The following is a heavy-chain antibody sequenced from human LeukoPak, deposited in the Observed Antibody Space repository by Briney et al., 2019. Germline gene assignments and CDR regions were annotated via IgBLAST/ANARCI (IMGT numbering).Heavy chain of an antibody. Sequence: GGSLRLSCAASGFTFNSYWMSWVRQAPGKGLEWVASIKQDGSEKKYVDSVKGRFTISRDNAKNSLYLQMNSLRAEDTAVYYCVRGGSIVVIVEETYGFDYWGQGTRVTVSS. CDR2: IKQDGSEK. V-gene: IGHV3-7*01. J-gene: IGHJ4*02. D-gene: IGHD3-22*01. CDR3: VRGGSIVVIVEETYGFDY. CDR1: GFTFNSYW.